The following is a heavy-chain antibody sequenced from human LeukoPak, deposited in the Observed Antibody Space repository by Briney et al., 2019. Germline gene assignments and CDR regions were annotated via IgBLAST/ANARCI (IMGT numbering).Heavy chain of an antibody. Sequence: SGGSLGLSCADSGGTLSGHWMNWFRQAPGRGLEWVAKINGAGSETEYLDSVKGRFTISRDDAKNSLYLQMNSLSVEDTAVYYCVIEEWGRYVWGRGTTVTVSS. CDR1: GGTLSGHW. CDR2: INGAGSET. J-gene: IGHJ6*04. CDR3: VIEEWGRYV. V-gene: IGHV3-7*01. D-gene: IGHD3-16*01.